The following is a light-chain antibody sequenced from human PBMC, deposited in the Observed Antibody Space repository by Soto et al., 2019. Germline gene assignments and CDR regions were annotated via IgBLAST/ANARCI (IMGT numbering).Light chain of an antibody. CDR1: QTVTSS. J-gene: IGKJ2*01. V-gene: IGKV3-11*01. Sequence: IVLTQSPATLCLSPGERATLSCRASQTVTSSLAWYQQRPGQAPRLLIYDTSNRATDIPARFSGSGSGTDFTLTISSLEPEDFAVYYCQQRDNWPPRYTFGQGTKLEIK. CDR2: DTS. CDR3: QQRDNWPPRYT.